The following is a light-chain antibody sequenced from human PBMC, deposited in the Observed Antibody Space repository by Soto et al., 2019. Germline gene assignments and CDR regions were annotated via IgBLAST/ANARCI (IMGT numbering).Light chain of an antibody. J-gene: IGLJ1*01. V-gene: IGLV2-14*01. CDR3: SSYTSSSTRV. CDR1: SSDVGGYNY. CDR2: EVS. Sequence: QSALTQPASVSGSHGQSIPISCTGTSSDVGGYNYVSWYQQHPGKAPKVMIYEVSNRPSGVSKRFSGAKSSNTASLTISGLQAEDEADYYCSSYTSSSTRVLGTGTKVTVL.